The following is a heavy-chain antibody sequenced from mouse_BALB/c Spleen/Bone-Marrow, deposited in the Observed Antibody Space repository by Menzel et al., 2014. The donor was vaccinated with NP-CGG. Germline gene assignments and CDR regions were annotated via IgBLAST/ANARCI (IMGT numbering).Heavy chain of an antibody. CDR3: TRHGEVRRFYYALDY. CDR1: GFTFSSYS. CDR2: ISNSGGST. V-gene: IGHV5-12-2*01. D-gene: IGHD2-14*01. Sequence: EVNVVESGGGLVQPGGSLKLSCTASGFTFSSYSMSWVRQTPEKRLEWVAYISNSGGSTYYPDAVKGRFTISRDNAKNSLYLQMSSLKSEDTAMYYCTRHGEVRRFYYALDYWGQGTSVTVSS. J-gene: IGHJ4*01.